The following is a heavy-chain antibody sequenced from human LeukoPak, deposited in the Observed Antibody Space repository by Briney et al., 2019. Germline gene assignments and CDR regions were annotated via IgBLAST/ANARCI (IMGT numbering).Heavy chain of an antibody. CDR2: IYYSGST. J-gene: IGHJ5*02. CDR1: GGSISSYY. V-gene: IGHV4-30-4*01. Sequence: SETLSLTCTVSGGSISSYYWSWIRQPPGKGLEWIGYIYYSGSTYYNPSLKSRVTISVDTSKNQFSLKLSSVTAADTAVYYCARENYGDYAWFDPWGQGTLVTVSS. CDR3: ARENYGDYAWFDP. D-gene: IGHD4-17*01.